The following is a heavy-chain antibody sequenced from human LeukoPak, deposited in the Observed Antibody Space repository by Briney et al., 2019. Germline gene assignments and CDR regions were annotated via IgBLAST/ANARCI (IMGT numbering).Heavy chain of an antibody. Sequence: GGSLRLSCAASGFTFSSYAMSWVRQAPGKGLEWVSAISGSGGSTYYADYVKGRFTISRDNSKNTLYLQMNSLRADDTAVYYCAKVCGNCPFGYWGQGTLVTVSS. J-gene: IGHJ4*02. D-gene: IGHD4-23*01. CDR3: AKVCGNCPFGY. V-gene: IGHV3-23*01. CDR2: ISGSGGST. CDR1: GFTFSSYA.